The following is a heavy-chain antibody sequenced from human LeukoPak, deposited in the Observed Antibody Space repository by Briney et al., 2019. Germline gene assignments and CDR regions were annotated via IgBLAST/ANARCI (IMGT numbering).Heavy chain of an antibody. CDR1: QYSFSDYA. D-gene: IGHD4-17*01. V-gene: IGHV1-3*01. Sequence: ASVKVSCKASQYSFSDYAIHWVRQAPGQRLEWMGWIDAGNGRTKYSQSFQGRLTIIRDTSATTAYMELSGLTSEDTATYYCARDSGGTTGREYFDYWGQGTLVTVSS. J-gene: IGHJ4*02. CDR2: IDAGNGRT. CDR3: ARDSGGTTGREYFDY.